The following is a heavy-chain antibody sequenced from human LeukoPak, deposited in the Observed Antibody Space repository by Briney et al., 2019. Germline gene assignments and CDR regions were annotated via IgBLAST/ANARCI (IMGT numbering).Heavy chain of an antibody. D-gene: IGHD1-26*01. V-gene: IGHV3-30*04. CDR1: GFTFSSYA. CDR3: AGFYEWDRLAFDY. CDR2: ISYDGSNK. Sequence: GRSLRLSCAASGFTFSSYAMHWVRQAPGKGLEWVAVISYDGSNKYYADSVKGRFTISRDNSKNTLYLQMNSLRAEDTAVYYCAGFYEWDRLAFDYWGQGTLVTVSS. J-gene: IGHJ4*02.